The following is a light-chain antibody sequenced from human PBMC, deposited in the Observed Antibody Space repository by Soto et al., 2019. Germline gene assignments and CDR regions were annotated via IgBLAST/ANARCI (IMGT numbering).Light chain of an antibody. V-gene: IGKV1-33*01. CDR2: ETF. J-gene: IGKJ3*01. CDR1: QDIANY. Sequence: DVQMTQSPASLSASVGDTVTISCQASQDIANYLNWYQQKPGNAPKLLVYETFNLQRGVPSRFSGSGSGTDFTFTISNLQPEDFATYFCQQYDSLPPTFGPGTKVDIK. CDR3: QQYDSLPPT.